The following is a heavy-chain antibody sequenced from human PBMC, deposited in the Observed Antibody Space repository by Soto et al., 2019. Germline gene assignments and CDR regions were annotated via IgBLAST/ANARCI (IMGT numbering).Heavy chain of an antibody. J-gene: IGHJ4*02. CDR1: GGTFSSYA. CDR2: IIPIFGTA. Sequence: ASVKVSCKASGGTFSSYAISWVRQAPGQGLEWMGGIIPIFGTANYAQKFQGRVTITADESTSTAYMELSSLRAEDTAVYYCARDKYYDFWIGYSNYYFDYWGQGALVTVSS. V-gene: IGHV1-69*13. CDR3: ARDKYYDFWIGYSNYYFDY. D-gene: IGHD3-3*01.